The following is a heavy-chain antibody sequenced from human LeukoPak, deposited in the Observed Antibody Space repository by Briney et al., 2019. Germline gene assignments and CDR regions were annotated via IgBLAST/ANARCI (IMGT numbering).Heavy chain of an antibody. CDR1: GYTFTSYG. Sequence: ASVKVSCKASGYTFTSYGISWVRQAPGQGLEWMGWISAYNGNTNYAQKLQGRVTMTTDTSTSTAYMELRSLRSDDTAVYYCARAPGYYGSGSYYRDDYWGQGTLVTVSS. V-gene: IGHV1-18*01. D-gene: IGHD3-10*01. CDR2: ISAYNGNT. CDR3: ARAPGYYGSGSYYRDDY. J-gene: IGHJ4*02.